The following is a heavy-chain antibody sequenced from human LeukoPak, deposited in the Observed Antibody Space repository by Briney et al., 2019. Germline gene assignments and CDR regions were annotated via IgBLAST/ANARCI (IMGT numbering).Heavy chain of an antibody. CDR1: GGSFSGYY. V-gene: IGHV4-34*01. CDR2: INHSGST. CDR3: ARGTDFGSWYFIDY. J-gene: IGHJ4*02. D-gene: IGHD6-13*01. Sequence: SETLSLTCAVYGGSFSGYYWSWIRQPPGKGLEWIGEINHSGSTNYNPSLKSRVTISVDTSKNQFSLKLSSVTAADTAVYYCARGTDFGSWYFIDYWGQGTLVTVSS.